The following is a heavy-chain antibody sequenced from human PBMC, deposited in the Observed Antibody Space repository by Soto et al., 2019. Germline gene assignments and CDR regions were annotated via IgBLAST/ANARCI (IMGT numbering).Heavy chain of an antibody. CDR2: IYYSGST. CDR1: GGSISSYY. J-gene: IGHJ4*02. CDR3: ARTYGRNFDY. V-gene: IGHV4-59*01. Sequence: QVQLQASGPGLVKPSETLSLTCTVSGGSISSYYWSWIRQPPGKGLEWIGYIYYSGSTNYNPSLKSRVTISVDTSKNQFSRKLSSVTAADTALYYCARTYGRNFDYWGQGTLVTVSS. D-gene: IGHD3-10*01.